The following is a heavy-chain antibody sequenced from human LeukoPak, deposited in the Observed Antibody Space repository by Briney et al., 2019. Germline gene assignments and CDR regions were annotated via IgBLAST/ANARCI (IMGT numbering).Heavy chain of an antibody. V-gene: IGHV5-51*01. J-gene: IGHJ4*02. D-gene: IGHD1-26*01. CDR2: IYPGDSDT. Sequence: GESLKISCKGSGYSFTNYWIGWVRQMPGQGLEWMGIIYPGDSDTRYSPSFQGQVTISADKSISTAYLQWSSLKASDIAMYYCVRVPVAYSGSPPYYFDYWGQGTLVTASS. CDR3: VRVPVAYSGSPPYYFDY. CDR1: GYSFTNYW.